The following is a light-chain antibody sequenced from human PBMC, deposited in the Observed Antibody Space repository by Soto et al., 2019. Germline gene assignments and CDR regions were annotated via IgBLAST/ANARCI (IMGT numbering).Light chain of an antibody. CDR2: DAS. J-gene: IGKJ1*01. CDR1: QSISPW. CDR3: LQYHTYRT. Sequence: DIQMTQSTSTLSAAGGDSITTTFRASQSISPWLAGYQQKPGKAPKLLIFDASNLESGVPSRFSGSGSGTEFNLTISSLQPDDFATYYCLQYHTYRTCGQGTKVDIK. V-gene: IGKV1-5*01.